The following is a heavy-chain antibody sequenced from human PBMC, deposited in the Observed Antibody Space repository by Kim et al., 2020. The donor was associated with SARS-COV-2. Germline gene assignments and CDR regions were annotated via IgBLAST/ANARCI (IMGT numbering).Heavy chain of an antibody. V-gene: IGHV3-21*01. CDR3: ARENPDHDYGGNDYYYGMDV. CDR1: GFTFSSYS. Sequence: GGSLRLSCAASGFTFSSYSMNWVRQAPGKGLEWVSSISSSSYIYYADSVKGRFTISRDNAKNSLYLQMNSLRAEDTAVYYCARENPDHDYGGNDYYYGMDVWGQGTTVTVSS. J-gene: IGHJ6*02. CDR2: ISSSSYI. D-gene: IGHD4-17*01.